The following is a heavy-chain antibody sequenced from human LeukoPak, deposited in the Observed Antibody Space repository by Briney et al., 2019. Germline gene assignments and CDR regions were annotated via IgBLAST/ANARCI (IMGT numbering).Heavy chain of an antibody. CDR2: ISTTSSYI. J-gene: IGHJ3*02. CDR1: GFTFSSYA. D-gene: IGHD1-26*01. V-gene: IGHV3-21*01. Sequence: GGSLRLSCAASGFTFSSYAMSWVRQAPGKGLEWVSCISTTSSYIFYADSVRGRFTISRDNAKNSLYLQMDSLRAEDTAVYYCARGGIITSYAFEIWGQGTMVTVSS. CDR3: ARGGIITSYAFEI.